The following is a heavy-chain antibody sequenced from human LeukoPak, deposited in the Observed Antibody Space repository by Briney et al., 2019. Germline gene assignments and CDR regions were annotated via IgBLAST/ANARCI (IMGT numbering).Heavy chain of an antibody. J-gene: IGHJ4*02. V-gene: IGHV3-30-3*01. D-gene: IGHD3-9*01. CDR2: ISYDGSNK. CDR3: KQKTAYEILTGYYFFDY. Sequence: WGSLIFSFAASGITFSSSAMHGARPAPAKSLEWVAVISYDGSNKYYADSVEGRFTISRDHSKDTLYLQVNRLRAEDTVVFFFKQKTAYEILTGYYFFDYWGQGTLVSVSS. CDR1: GITFSSSA.